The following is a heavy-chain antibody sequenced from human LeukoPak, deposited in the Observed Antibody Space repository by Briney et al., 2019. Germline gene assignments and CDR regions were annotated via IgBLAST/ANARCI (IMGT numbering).Heavy chain of an antibody. CDR3: ARVHYDFWSGYFSDGAFDI. CDR1: GGPISVDY. D-gene: IGHD3-3*01. CDR2: IYYTGRT. J-gene: IGHJ3*02. Sequence: SETLSLTCIVSGGPISVDYWNWIRQAPGKGLEWIGYIYYTGRTKYNPSLASRLTISIDTSKSQFSLKLSSVTAADTAVYYCARVHYDFWSGYFSDGAFDIWGQGTMVTVSS. V-gene: IGHV4-59*12.